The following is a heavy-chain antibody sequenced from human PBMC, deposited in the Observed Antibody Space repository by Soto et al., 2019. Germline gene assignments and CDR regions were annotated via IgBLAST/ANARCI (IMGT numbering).Heavy chain of an antibody. D-gene: IGHD6-13*01. V-gene: IGHV4-39*01. Sequence: SETLSLTCTVSGGSISSSSYYWGWIRQPPGKGLEWIGSIYYSGSTYYNPSLKSRVTISVDTSKNQFSLRLSSVTAADTAVYYCASVLPPGIAAAGTYRYYYYYGMDVWGQGTTVTVSS. CDR3: ASVLPPGIAAAGTYRYYYYYGMDV. J-gene: IGHJ6*02. CDR1: GGSISSSSYY. CDR2: IYYSGST.